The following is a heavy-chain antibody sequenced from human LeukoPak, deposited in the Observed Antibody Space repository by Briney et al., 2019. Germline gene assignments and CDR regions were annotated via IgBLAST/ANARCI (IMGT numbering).Heavy chain of an antibody. CDR2: INHSGST. D-gene: IGHD3-3*01. CDR1: DASFSGYY. CDR3: ARGLNDSWTGENY. V-gene: IGHV4-34*01. J-gene: IGHJ4*02. Sequence: PSETLSLTCAVYDASFSGYYWSWIRQPPGKGLEWIGEINHSGSTNYNPSLKSRVTISLDTSKSQFSLKVRYVTAADTAVYYCARGLNDSWTGENYWGQGTLVTVSS.